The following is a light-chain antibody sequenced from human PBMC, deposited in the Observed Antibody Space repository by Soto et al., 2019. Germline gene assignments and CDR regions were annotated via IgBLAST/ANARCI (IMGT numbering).Light chain of an antibody. Sequence: DIQMTQSPSSLSASVGDCVTITCRASQSISSYLDWYQQKPGKAPNLLIYTASSLESGVPSRFSGSGSGTDFTLTISSLQPEDFATYFCQQSYSRPQTFGQGTKVDIK. CDR1: QSISSY. CDR2: TAS. CDR3: QQSYSRPQT. V-gene: IGKV1-39*01. J-gene: IGKJ1*01.